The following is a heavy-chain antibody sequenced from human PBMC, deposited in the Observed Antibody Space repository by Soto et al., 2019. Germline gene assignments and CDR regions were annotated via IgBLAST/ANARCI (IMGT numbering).Heavy chain of an antibody. J-gene: IGHJ6*03. Sequence: ASVKVSCKVSGYTLTELSMHWVRQAPGKGLEWMGGFDPEDGETIYAQKFQGRVTMTEDTSTDTAYMELSSLRSEDTAVYYCAIVIMDTATVNSPMWYEYDMDVWGKGTTVTVSS. D-gene: IGHD2-15*01. V-gene: IGHV1-24*01. CDR3: AIVIMDTATVNSPMWYEYDMDV. CDR1: GYTLTELS. CDR2: FDPEDGET.